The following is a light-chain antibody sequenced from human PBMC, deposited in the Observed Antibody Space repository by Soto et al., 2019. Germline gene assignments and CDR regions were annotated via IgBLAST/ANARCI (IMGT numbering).Light chain of an antibody. CDR3: QQSYTTPYT. J-gene: IGKJ2*01. CDR2: AAS. V-gene: IGKV1-39*01. Sequence: DLQLTQSPSSLSASVGDKVAITCRASQSISRDLNWYQQKPGKAPKLLIYAASSLQSGVPSRFSGSGSGTEFTLTISTLQPEDFASFYCQQSYTTPYTFGQGTKLEIK. CDR1: QSISRD.